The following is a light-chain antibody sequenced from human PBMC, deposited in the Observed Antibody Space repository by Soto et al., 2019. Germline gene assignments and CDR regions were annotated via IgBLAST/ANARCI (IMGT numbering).Light chain of an antibody. CDR2: KAS. CDR1: QSIDSW. V-gene: IGKV1-5*03. Sequence: DIQMTQSPSTMSASVGDRVTITCRASQSIDSWLAWYQQKPGKAPKFLMYKASNLESGVPLRFSGSGSETEFTLTISSLQPDHFAIYYCQHYKSYPWTFGQGTKVELK. J-gene: IGKJ1*01. CDR3: QHYKSYPWT.